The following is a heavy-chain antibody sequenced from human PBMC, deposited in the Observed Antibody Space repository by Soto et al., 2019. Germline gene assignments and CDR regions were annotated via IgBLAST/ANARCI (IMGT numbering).Heavy chain of an antibody. Sequence: GGSPRLSCADSGFTFSSYWMHWVRQAPGKGLVWVSRINSDGSSTSYADSVKGRFTISRDNAKNTLYLQMNSLRAEDTAVYYCARALYCSGGSCYSGLYYYYYGMDVWDQGTTVTVSS. J-gene: IGHJ6*02. CDR2: INSDGSST. CDR3: ARALYCSGGSCYSGLYYYYYGMDV. V-gene: IGHV3-74*01. D-gene: IGHD2-15*01. CDR1: GFTFSSYW.